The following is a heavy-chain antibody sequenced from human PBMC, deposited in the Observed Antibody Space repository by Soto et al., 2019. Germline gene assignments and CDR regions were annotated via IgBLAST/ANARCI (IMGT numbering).Heavy chain of an antibody. CDR2: IYSDGST. V-gene: IGHV3-66*01. J-gene: IGHJ4*02. Sequence: EVQLVESGGGLVQPGGSLRISCAASGITVITNYFSWVRQAPGQGLEWVSGIYSDGSTHYADSVKGRFTISSDNSKNTLYLQMNTLRAEDTGVYYCTRDPTTSIVTDYWGQGTLVTVSS. D-gene: IGHD2-21*01. CDR3: TRDPTTSIVTDY. CDR1: GITVITNY.